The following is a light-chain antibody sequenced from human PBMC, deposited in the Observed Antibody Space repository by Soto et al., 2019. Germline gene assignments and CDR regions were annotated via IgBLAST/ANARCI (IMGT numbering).Light chain of an antibody. J-gene: IGKJ2*01. CDR3: MQALQTPRT. CDR2: LGS. Sequence: DIVMTQPPLSLPVTPGEPASISCRSSQSLLHSNGYNYLDWYLQKPGQSPQLLIYLGSNRASGVPGRFSGSGSGTDFTLKISRVEAEDVGVYYCMQALQTPRTFGQGTKLEIK. V-gene: IGKV2-28*01. CDR1: QSLLHSNGYNY.